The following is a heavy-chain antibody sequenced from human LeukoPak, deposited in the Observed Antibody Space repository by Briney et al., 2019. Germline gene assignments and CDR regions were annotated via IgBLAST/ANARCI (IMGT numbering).Heavy chain of an antibody. J-gene: IGHJ4*02. CDR1: GFTFSDHY. V-gene: IGHV3-72*01. CDR2: TRNKANSYTT. CDR3: AREKRYDSSGYYYGAFDY. D-gene: IGHD3-22*01. Sequence: GGSLRLSCAASGFTFSDHYMDWVRQAPGKGLEWVGRTRNKANSYTTEYAASVKGRFTISRDDSKNSLYLQMNSLETEDTAVYYCAREKRYDSSGYYYGAFDYWGQGTLVTVSS.